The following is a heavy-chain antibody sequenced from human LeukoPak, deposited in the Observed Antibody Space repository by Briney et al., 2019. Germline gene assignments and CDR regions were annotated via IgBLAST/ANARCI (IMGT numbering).Heavy chain of an antibody. CDR1: GGSINSDGYY. Sequence: SQTLSLTCTVSGGSINSDGYYWSWIRQHPGKGLGWIGYIYYSGSTYYNPSLKSRVTISVDTSKNQFSLKLSSVTAADTAVYYCARGRSSGWCDYWGQGTLVTVSS. CDR2: IYYSGST. J-gene: IGHJ4*02. CDR3: ARGRSSGWCDY. D-gene: IGHD6-19*01. V-gene: IGHV4-31*03.